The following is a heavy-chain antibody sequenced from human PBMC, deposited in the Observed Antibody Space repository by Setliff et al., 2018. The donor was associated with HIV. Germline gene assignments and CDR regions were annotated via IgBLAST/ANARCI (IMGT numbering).Heavy chain of an antibody. CDR3: TRIPNCGGGSCYPYYFDY. CDR2: IYSSGNT. CDR1: GFIVSSNY. Sequence: GGSLRLSCAASGFIVSSNYMSWVRQAPRKGLEWVSVIYSSGNTYYADSVKGRFTISRDNSKNTLYLQMNSLRAEDTAVYYCTRIPNCGGGSCYPYYFDYWGQGTLVTVSS. J-gene: IGHJ4*02. V-gene: IGHV3-53*01. D-gene: IGHD2-15*01.